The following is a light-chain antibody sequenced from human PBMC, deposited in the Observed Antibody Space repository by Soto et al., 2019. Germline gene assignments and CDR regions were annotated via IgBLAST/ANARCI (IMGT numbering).Light chain of an antibody. Sequence: DIVMTQSPDSLAVSLGESATINCKSSQSVLYSSNNKNYLAWYQQKPGQPPKLLIYWASTRESGVPDRFSGSGSGTDFTLTIRSLQAEDVAGYYCQQYYSTPRLTFGGGTKVEIK. J-gene: IGKJ4*01. CDR1: QSVLYSSNNKNY. CDR2: WAS. CDR3: QQYYSTPRLT. V-gene: IGKV4-1*01.